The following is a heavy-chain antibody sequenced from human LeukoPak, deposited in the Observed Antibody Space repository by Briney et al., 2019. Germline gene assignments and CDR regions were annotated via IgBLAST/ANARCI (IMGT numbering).Heavy chain of an antibody. CDR2: IKEDGSIE. CDR1: EFTFSNYW. D-gene: IGHD1-1*01. J-gene: IGHJ5*02. CDR3: VSQQLAPP. Sequence: GGSLRLSCVASEFTFSNYWMSWVRQAPGKGLEWVANIKEDGSIEDYVDSVKGRFTVSRDNAKNSLYLEMNSLRVEDTAVYYCVSQQLAPPWGQGTLVIVSS. V-gene: IGHV3-7*01.